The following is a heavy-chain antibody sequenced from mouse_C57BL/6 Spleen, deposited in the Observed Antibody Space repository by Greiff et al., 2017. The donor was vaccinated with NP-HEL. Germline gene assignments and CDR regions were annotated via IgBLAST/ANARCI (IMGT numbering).Heavy chain of an antibody. CDR1: GYTFPDYY. CDR3: TRGDFDD. V-gene: IGHV1-15*01. J-gene: IGHJ2*01. Sequence: VQLQQSGAELVRPGASVTLSCKASGYTFPDYYMHWVKQTPVHGLEWIGSIAPSPGATPYNQKFKGTAILTADKSSSTAYMELRSLTSEDSAVYYCTRGDFDDWGQGTTLTVSS. CDR2: IAPSPGAT.